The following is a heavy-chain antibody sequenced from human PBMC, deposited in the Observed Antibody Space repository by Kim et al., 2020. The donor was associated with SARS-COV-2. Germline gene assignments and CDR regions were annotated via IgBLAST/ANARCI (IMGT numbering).Heavy chain of an antibody. CDR3: AKDPYYDFWSGYFFDY. D-gene: IGHD3-3*01. CDR2: ISGSGGST. J-gene: IGHJ4*02. CDR1: GFTFSNYA. Sequence: GGSLRLSCAASGFTFSNYAMSWVRQAPGKGLEWVSAISGSGGSTYYADSVKGRFTISRDNSKNTLYLQMNSLRAEDTAVYYCAKDPYYDFWSGYFFDYWGQGTLGTVSS. V-gene: IGHV3-23*01.